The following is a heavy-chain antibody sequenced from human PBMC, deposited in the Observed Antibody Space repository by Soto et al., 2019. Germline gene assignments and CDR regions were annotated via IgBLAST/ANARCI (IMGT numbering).Heavy chain of an antibody. Sequence: GGSLRLSCAASGFTFSSYSMNWVRQAPGKGLEWVSYISSSSSTIYYADSVKGRFTISRDNAKNSLYLQMNSLRDEDTAVYYCASGESSSHYYYYYGMDVWGQGTTVTVSS. CDR2: ISSSSSTI. CDR1: GFTFSSYS. V-gene: IGHV3-48*02. D-gene: IGHD6-6*01. J-gene: IGHJ6*02. CDR3: ASGESSSHYYYYYGMDV.